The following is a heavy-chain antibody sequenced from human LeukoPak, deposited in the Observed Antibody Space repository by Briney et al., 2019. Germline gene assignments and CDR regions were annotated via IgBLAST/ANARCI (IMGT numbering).Heavy chain of an antibody. Sequence: SETLSLTCTVSGGSISSSSYSWGWIRQPPGKGLEWIGSIYYSGTTYYNPSLKSRVTISVDTSKIQFSPKLSSVAATDTAVYFCARLRFDFWSGYTHPYFDYWGQGTLVTVSS. CDR3: ARLRFDFWSGYTHPYFDY. D-gene: IGHD3-3*01. CDR2: IYYSGTT. CDR1: GGSISSSSYS. J-gene: IGHJ4*02. V-gene: IGHV4-39*01.